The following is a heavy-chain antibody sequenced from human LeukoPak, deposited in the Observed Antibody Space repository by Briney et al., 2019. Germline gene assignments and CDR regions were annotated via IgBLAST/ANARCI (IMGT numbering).Heavy chain of an antibody. Sequence: SETLSLTCAVYGGSFSGYYWSWIRQPPGKGLEWIGEINHSGSTNYNPSLKSRVTISVDTSKNQFSLKLSSVTAADTAVYYCARGQFYGDYSFDAFDIWGQGTMVTVSS. V-gene: IGHV4-34*01. CDR2: INHSGST. J-gene: IGHJ3*02. CDR3: ARGQFYGDYSFDAFDI. CDR1: GGSFSGYY. D-gene: IGHD4-17*01.